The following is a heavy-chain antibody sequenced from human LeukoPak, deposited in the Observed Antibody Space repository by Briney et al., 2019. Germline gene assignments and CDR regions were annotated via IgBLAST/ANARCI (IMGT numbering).Heavy chain of an antibody. CDR3: AKDVDGTTGY. CDR1: GFTFSSYA. D-gene: IGHD1-1*01. V-gene: IGHV3-23*01. CDR2: ISGSGGST. Sequence: GGSLRLSCVASGFTFSSYAMSWVRQAPGKGLEWVSAISGSGGSTYYADSVKGRFTISRDNSKNMLYLQMSNLRAEDTAVYYCAKDVDGTTGYWGQGTLVTVSS. J-gene: IGHJ4*02.